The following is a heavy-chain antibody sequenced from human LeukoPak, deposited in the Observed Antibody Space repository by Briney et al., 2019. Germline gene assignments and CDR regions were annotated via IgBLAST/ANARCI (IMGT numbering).Heavy chain of an antibody. J-gene: IGHJ4*02. Sequence: PSETLSLTCTVSGGSISSYYWSWIRQPPGKGLEWIGYIYYSGSTNYNPSLKSRVTISVDTSKNQFSLKLSSVTAADTAVYYCARGREYYYDSSGYLYPRGGARYFDYWGQGTLVTVSS. D-gene: IGHD3-22*01. CDR1: GGSISSYY. CDR3: ARGREYYYDSSGYLYPRGGARYFDY. V-gene: IGHV4-59*12. CDR2: IYYSGST.